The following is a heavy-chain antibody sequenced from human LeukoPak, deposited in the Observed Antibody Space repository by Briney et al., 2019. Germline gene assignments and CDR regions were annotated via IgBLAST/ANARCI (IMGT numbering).Heavy chain of an antibody. CDR3: AKDNYDSSGYYDY. V-gene: IGHV3-9*01. CDR1: GFTFDDYA. CDR2: ISWNSGSI. D-gene: IGHD3-22*01. Sequence: SLRLSCAASGFTFDDYAMHWVRQAPGKGLEWVSGISWNSGSIGYADSVKGRFTISRDNAKNSPYLQMNSLRAEDTALYYCAKDNYDSSGYYDYWGQGTLVTVSS. J-gene: IGHJ4*02.